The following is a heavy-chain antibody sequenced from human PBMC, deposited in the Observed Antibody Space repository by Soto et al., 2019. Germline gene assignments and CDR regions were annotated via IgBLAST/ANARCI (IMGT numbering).Heavy chain of an antibody. CDR3: ARAAQWLVSYYFDY. Sequence: GGSLRLSCAASGFTFSSYAMHWVRQAPGKGLEWVAVISYDGSNKYYADSVKGRFTISRDNSKNTLYLQMNSLRAEDTAVYYCARAAQWLVSYYFDYWGQGTLVTVSS. V-gene: IGHV3-30-3*01. J-gene: IGHJ4*02. CDR2: ISYDGSNK. CDR1: GFTFSSYA. D-gene: IGHD6-19*01.